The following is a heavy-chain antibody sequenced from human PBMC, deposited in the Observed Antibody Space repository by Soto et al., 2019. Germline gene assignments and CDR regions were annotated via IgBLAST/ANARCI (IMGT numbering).Heavy chain of an antibody. CDR1: GGSISSSSYC. V-gene: IGHV4-39*01. CDR3: ARALRCPGRDTSCYAFDI. D-gene: IGHD2-2*01. J-gene: IGHJ3*02. Sequence: PSEALSLTCTVSGGSISSSSYCWGWIRQPPGKGLEWIGSIYYSGSTYYNPSLKSRVTISVDTSKNQFSLKLSSVTAADTAVYYCARALRCPGRDTSCYAFDIWGQGTMVTVSS. CDR2: IYYSGST.